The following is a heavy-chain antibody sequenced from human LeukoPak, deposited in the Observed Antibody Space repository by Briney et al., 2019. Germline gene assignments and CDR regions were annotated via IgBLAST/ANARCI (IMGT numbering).Heavy chain of an antibody. CDR2: IKSKFDGGTT. CDR1: GLTFSHAW. J-gene: IGHJ1*01. CDR3: AIEGRAYCGGDCSEYFQH. V-gene: IGHV3-15*01. D-gene: IGHD2-21*02. Sequence: PGGSLRLSCVASGLTFSHAWMSWVRQAPGKGLEWVGRIKSKFDGGTTHYAAPVKGRSTISRDDSRNTLYLQMDSLKIVDTAIYYCAIEGRAYCGGDCSEYFQHWGQGTLVTVSS.